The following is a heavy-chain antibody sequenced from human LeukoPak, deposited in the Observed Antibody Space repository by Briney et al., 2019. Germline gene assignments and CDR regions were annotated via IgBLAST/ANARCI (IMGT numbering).Heavy chain of an antibody. D-gene: IGHD3-3*01. Sequence: SETLSLTCAVYGGSFSGYYWSWIRQPPGKGLEWIGEINHSGSTNYNPSLKSGVTISVDTSKNQFSLKLSSVTAADTAVYYCARHGHFDFWRELYYYYYSMDVWGKGTTVTVSS. V-gene: IGHV4-34*01. CDR2: INHSGST. CDR1: GGSFSGYY. CDR3: ARHGHFDFWRELYYYYYSMDV. J-gene: IGHJ6*03.